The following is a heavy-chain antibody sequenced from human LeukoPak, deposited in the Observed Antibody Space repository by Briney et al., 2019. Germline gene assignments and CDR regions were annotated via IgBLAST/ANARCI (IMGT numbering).Heavy chain of an antibody. D-gene: IGHD2-2*01. Sequence: GGSLRLSCAASGCPFSTYAMSWVRQAPGKGLEWVSAIGGCSGSTNYGDSVKGRFTISRDSSKNTVYLQMNSLRAEDTAVYYSARDRCSTTSSYLLDYWGQGTLVTVSS. CDR1: GCPFSTYA. V-gene: IGHV3-23*01. J-gene: IGHJ4*02. CDR2: IGGCSGST. CDR3: ARDRCSTTSSYLLDY.